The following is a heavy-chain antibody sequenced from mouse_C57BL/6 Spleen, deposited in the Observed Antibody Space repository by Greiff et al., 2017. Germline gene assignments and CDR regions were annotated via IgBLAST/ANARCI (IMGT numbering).Heavy chain of an antibody. V-gene: IGHV5-9-1*02. D-gene: IGHD5-1*01. Sequence: EVQLVESGEGLVKPGGSLKLSCAASGFTFSSYAMSWVRQTPEKRLEWVAYISSGGDYIYYADTVKGRFTISRDNARNTLYLQMSSRKSEDTAMYYCTRDQTYVDYYAMDYWGQGTSVTVSS. CDR3: TRDQTYVDYYAMDY. CDR1: GFTFSSYA. CDR2: ISSGGDYI. J-gene: IGHJ4*01.